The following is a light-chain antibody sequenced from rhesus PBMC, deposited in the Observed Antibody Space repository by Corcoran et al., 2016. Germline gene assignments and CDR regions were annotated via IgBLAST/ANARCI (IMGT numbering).Light chain of an antibody. CDR2: SAS. V-gene: IGKV1S14*01. CDR3: QRHNSYPPYS. J-gene: IGKJ2*01. Sequence: DIQMTQSPSSLSASVGDTVTITCRASQDISNFLAWYQQKPGKAHKPLIYSASNLESGVPSRFSGIGSVTDFTLTISSLHPADFATYYCQRHNSYPPYSFGQGTKVEIK. CDR1: QDISNF.